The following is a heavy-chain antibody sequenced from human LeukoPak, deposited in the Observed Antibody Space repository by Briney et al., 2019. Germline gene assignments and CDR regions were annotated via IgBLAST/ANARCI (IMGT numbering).Heavy chain of an antibody. V-gene: IGHV4-30-2*01. CDR2: IYHSGST. J-gene: IGHJ5*02. CDR3: ARDRGLLGFDP. D-gene: IGHD1-26*01. CDR1: GGSISSGGYS. Sequence: PSETLSLTCAVSGGSISSGGYSWSWIRQPPGKGLEWIGYIYHSGSTYYNPSLKSRDTISVDRSKNQFSLKLSSVTAADTAVYYCARDRGLLGFDPWGQGTLVTVSS.